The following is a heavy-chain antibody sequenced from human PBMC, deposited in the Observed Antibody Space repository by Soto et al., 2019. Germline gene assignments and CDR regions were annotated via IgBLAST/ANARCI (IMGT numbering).Heavy chain of an antibody. D-gene: IGHD3-22*01. V-gene: IGHV3-53*01. J-gene: IGHJ4*02. Sequence: GSLRLSCAASGFTVSSNYMSWVRQAPGKGLEWVSVIYSGGSTYYADSVKGRFTISRDNSKNTLYLQMNSLRAEDTAVYYCAREEYYYDSSGYFDYWGQGTLVTVSS. CDR2: IYSGGST. CDR3: AREEYYYDSSGYFDY. CDR1: GFTVSSNY.